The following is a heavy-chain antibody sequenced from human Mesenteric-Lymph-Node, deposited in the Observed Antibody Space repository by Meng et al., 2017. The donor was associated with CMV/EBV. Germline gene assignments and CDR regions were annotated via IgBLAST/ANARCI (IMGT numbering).Heavy chain of an antibody. Sequence: GESLKISCAASGFTFSSYAMSWVRQAPGKGLEWVSAISGSGGSTYYADSVKGRFTISRDNSKNTLYLQMNSLRAEDTAVYYCAKSAHSSPYYFDYWGQGTLVTVSS. CDR2: ISGSGGST. V-gene: IGHV3-23*01. CDR3: AKSAHSSPYYFDY. CDR1: GFTFSSYA. D-gene: IGHD6-13*01. J-gene: IGHJ4*02.